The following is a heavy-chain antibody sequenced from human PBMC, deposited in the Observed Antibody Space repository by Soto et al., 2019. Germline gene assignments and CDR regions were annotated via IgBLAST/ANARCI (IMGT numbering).Heavy chain of an antibody. CDR1: GYTFTSYG. CDR2: ISPYNGKA. CDR3: ARDLSGYFYGTEIWSYGMDC. D-gene: IGHD3-22*01. Sequence: ASVKVSCKASGYTFTSYGISWVRQAPGQGLEWMGWISPYNGKANYAQKLQGRVTITTDESTSTAYMELSSLRSEDTAVYYCARDLSGYFYGTEIWSYGMDCWGQGTTVTVS. J-gene: IGHJ6*02. V-gene: IGHV1-18*01.